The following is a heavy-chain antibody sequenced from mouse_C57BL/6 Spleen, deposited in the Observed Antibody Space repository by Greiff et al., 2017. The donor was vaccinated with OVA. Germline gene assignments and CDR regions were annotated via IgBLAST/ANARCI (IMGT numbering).Heavy chain of an antibody. D-gene: IGHD2-3*01. CDR2: ISGGGGNT. CDR1: GFTFSSYT. J-gene: IGHJ4*01. V-gene: IGHV5-9*01. CDR3: ARHDGYSYAMDY. Sequence: DVMLVESGGGLVKPGGSLKLSCAASGFTFSSYTMSWVRQTPEKRLEWVATISGGGGNTYYPDSVKGRFTISRDNAKNTLYLQMSSLRSEDTALYYCARHDGYSYAMDYWGQGTSVTVSS.